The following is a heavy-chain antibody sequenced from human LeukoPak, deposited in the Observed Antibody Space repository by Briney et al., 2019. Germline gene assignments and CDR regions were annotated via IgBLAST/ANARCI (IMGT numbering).Heavy chain of an antibody. D-gene: IGHD1-26*01. CDR3: AHFKGGSFDF. J-gene: IGHJ3*01. CDR2: IYYSGNT. Sequence: SETLSLPRTVSGGSISSRNYYWGSIRQPPGKGVEWIGSIYYSGNTYYNPPLKSRVTIYVDTTKNQFSLKLTSVDAADTAVYYCAHFKGGSFDFWGQGTMVTVSS. CDR1: GGSISSRNYY. V-gene: IGHV4-39*01.